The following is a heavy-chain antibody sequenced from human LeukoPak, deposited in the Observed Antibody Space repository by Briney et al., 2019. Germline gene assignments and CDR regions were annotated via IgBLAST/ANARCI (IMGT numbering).Heavy chain of an antibody. CDR1: GDSISTSSYY. V-gene: IGHV4-39*01. D-gene: IGHD3-22*01. CDR3: ARSYYYDYRQIDY. J-gene: IGHJ4*02. Sequence: SETLSLTCTVSGDSISTSSYYWGWIRRPPGKGLEWLGSIYYSGSTYYNPSLKSRVTISLDTSKNQFSLNLYSVTAADTAVFYCARSYYYDYRQIDYWGQGTLVTVSS. CDR2: IYYSGST.